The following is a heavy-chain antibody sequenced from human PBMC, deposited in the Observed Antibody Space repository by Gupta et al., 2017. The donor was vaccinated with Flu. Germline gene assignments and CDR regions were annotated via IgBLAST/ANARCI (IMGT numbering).Heavy chain of an antibody. CDR3: TTDSGQRDSSRWYSYYFAS. J-gene: IGHJ4*02. V-gene: IGHV3-15*05. Sequence: EVQLVEFGGGLEMRGESLILCCVGTGFTFANAWMSRVSQAPGKGLEWVGRIKSKSDAGTTEYAAPVKGRFTVSRDDSENTLFLQMNGLQTEDTAVYFCTTDSGQRDSSRWYSYYFASWGRGTLVTVSS. CDR1: GFTFANAW. CDR2: IKSKSDAGTT. D-gene: IGHD6-19*01.